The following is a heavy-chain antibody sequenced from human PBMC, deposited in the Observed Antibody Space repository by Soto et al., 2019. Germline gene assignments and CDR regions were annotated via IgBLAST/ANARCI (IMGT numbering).Heavy chain of an antibody. Sequence: PSETLSLTCAVYGGSFSGYYCILIRHPPCKWLEWIVEINHSGSTNYNPSLKSRVTISVDTSKNQFPLKLSSVTAADTAVYYCALRTSGYGSRVDLGSRRGTSKNWFDPWGQGTLVTVSS. V-gene: IGHV4-34*01. CDR2: INHSGST. D-gene: IGHD5-18*01. CDR1: GGSFSGYY. CDR3: ALRTSGYGSRVDLGSRRGTSKNWFDP. J-gene: IGHJ5*02.